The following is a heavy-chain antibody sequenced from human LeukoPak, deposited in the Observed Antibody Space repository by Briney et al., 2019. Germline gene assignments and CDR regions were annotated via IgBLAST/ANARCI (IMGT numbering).Heavy chain of an antibody. CDR2: IIPIFGTA. Sequence: GASVKVSCKASGGTFSSYAISWVRQAPGQGLEWMGGIIPIFGTANYAQKFQGRVTITADESTSTAYMELSSLRSEDTAVYYCATHPTGYYPHYFDYWGQGTLVTVSS. V-gene: IGHV1-69*13. J-gene: IGHJ4*02. CDR3: ATHPTGYYPHYFDY. D-gene: IGHD3-9*01. CDR1: GGTFSSYA.